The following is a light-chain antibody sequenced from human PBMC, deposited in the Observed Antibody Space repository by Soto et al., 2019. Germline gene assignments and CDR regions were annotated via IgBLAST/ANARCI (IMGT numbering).Light chain of an antibody. CDR1: QSVSAY. J-gene: IGKJ4*01. CDR2: GAS. V-gene: IGKV3-15*01. Sequence: EIVMTQSPATLSVSTGERVTLSCRASQSVSAYLAWYLQKPGQAPRLLIYGASTRATGIPARFSGSGSGTEFTLTISSLQSEDSAVYHCQQYSDWPLVTFGGGTKVDIK. CDR3: QQYSDWPLVT.